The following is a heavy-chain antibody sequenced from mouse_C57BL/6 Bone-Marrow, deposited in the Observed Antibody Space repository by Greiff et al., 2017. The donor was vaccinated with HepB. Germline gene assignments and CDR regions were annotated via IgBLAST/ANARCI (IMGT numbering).Heavy chain of an antibody. V-gene: IGHV1-82*01. J-gene: IGHJ3*01. CDR3: ARSDAWFAY. Sequence: QVTLKESGPELVKPGASVKISCKASGYAFSSSWMNWVKQRPGKGLEWIGRIYPGDGDTNYNGKFKGKATLTADKSSSTAYMQLSSLTSEDSAVYFCARSDAWFAYWGQGTLVTVSA. CDR1: GYAFSSSW. CDR2: IYPGDGDT.